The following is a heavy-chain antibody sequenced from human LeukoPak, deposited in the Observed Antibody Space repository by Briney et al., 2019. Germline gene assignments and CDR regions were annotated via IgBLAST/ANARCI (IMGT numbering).Heavy chain of an antibody. J-gene: IGHJ4*02. CDR2: ISGSGGST. D-gene: IGHD3-22*01. V-gene: IGHV3-23*01. CDR3: AKSGSGGYYYDSSGPYYFDY. Sequence: GGSLRLSCAASGFTFSSYGMSWVRQAPGKGLEWVSAISGSGGSTYYADSVKGRFTISGDNSKNTLYLQMNSLRAEDTAVYYCAKSGSGGYYYDSSGPYYFDYWGQGTLVTVSS. CDR1: GFTFSSYG.